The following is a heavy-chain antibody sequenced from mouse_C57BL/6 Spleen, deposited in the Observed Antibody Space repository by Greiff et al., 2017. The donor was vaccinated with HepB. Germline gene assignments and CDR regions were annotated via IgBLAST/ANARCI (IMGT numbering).Heavy chain of an antibody. D-gene: IGHD1-1*01. J-gene: IGHJ2*01. CDR2: ISDGGSYT. CDR1: GFTFSSYA. V-gene: IGHV5-4*01. CDR3: ARDKGTVAPYFDY. Sequence: EVKLVESGGGLVKPGGSLKLSCAASGFTFSSYAMSWVRQTPEKRLEWVATISDGGSYTYYPDIVKGRFTISRDNAKNNLYLQMSHLKSEDTAMYYCARDKGTVAPYFDYWGQGTTLTVSS.